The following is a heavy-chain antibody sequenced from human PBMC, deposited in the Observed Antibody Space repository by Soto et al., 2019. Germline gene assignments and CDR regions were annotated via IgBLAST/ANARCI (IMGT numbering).Heavy chain of an antibody. D-gene: IGHD2-15*01. CDR3: ARYHEYCSGGSCYGNWFDP. J-gene: IGHJ5*02. Sequence: ASVKFSCKASVYTLASCGITWVRPATGQGLDWMGWISAYNGNTNYAQKLQGRVTMTTDTSTSTAYMELRSLRSDDTAVYYCARYHEYCSGGSCYGNWFDPWGQGTLVTVSS. V-gene: IGHV1-18*01. CDR1: VYTLASCG. CDR2: ISAYNGNT.